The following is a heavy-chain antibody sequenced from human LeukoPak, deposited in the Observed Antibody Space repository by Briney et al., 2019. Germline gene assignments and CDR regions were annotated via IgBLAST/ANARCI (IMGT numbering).Heavy chain of an antibody. V-gene: IGHV1-69*02. D-gene: IGHD3-22*01. Sequence: ASVKVSCKASGGTFSSYTISWVRRAPGQGLEWMGRIIPILGIANYAQKFQGRVTITADKSTSTAYMGLSSLRSEDTAVYYCARGRYYDSNPMDVWGQGTTVTVSS. CDR2: IIPILGIA. J-gene: IGHJ6*02. CDR3: ARGRYYDSNPMDV. CDR1: GGTFSSYT.